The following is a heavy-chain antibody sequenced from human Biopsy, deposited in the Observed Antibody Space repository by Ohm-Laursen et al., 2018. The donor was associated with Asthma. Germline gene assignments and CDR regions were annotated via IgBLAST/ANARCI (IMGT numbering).Heavy chain of an antibody. CDR3: ARGLKSAGDRWFDP. V-gene: IGHV1-2*06. CDR2: INPNSGGT. J-gene: IGHJ5*02. CDR1: GYTFIGCH. Sequence: DSVKVSCKASGYTFIGCHIHWMRQAPGQGLEWMGRINPNSGGTNYAQKFQGRVTMTRDTSISTAYMEVSRLRSDDTAVYYCARGLKSAGDRWFDPWGQGTLVTVSS. D-gene: IGHD6-13*01.